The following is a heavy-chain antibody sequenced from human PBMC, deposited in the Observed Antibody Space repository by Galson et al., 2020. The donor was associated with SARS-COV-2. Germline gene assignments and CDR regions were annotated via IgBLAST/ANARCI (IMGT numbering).Heavy chain of an antibody. CDR3: ARESRWDLYFDH. D-gene: IGHD1-26*01. CDR2: IYTGVNT. CDR1: GGSISIGSYY. Sequence: SATLSLTFTVSGGSISIGSYYWSWIRQPAGKGLEWIGRIYTGVNTNYNPSLKSRVTISVDTSKNQFSLKLSSVTAADTAVYYCARESRWDLYFDHWGQGTLVTVSS. V-gene: IGHV4-61*02. J-gene: IGHJ4*02.